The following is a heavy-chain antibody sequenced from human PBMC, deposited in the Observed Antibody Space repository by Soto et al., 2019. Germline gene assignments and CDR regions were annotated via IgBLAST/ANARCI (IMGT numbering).Heavy chain of an antibody. J-gene: IGHJ3*02. CDR3: ARVERGTATTVVDAFDI. CDR1: GGFVSSGGYY. Sequence: SETLSLTCAVYGGFVSSGGYYWSWIRQPPGKGLEWIGEMSHSGGTHFNPSLKSRVTISVDTSKNQFSLKMSSVTAADTALYYCARVERGTATTVVDAFDIWGPGTMVNVSS. D-gene: IGHD1-1*01. V-gene: IGHV4-34*01. CDR2: MSHSGGT.